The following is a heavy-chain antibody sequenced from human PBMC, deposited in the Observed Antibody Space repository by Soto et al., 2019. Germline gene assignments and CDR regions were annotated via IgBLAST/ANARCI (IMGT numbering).Heavy chain of an antibody. CDR1: GFTFSNYG. CDR3: AKCSSGGCYSPFDC. Sequence: GGSLRLSCVASGFTFSNYGMSWVRQAPGKGPEWVSAITSSGDNTYYAGSVRGRFTISRDSSKNTLYLQMNSLRAEDTAVYYCAKCSSGGCYSPFDCWGQGTLVTVSS. V-gene: IGHV3-23*01. CDR2: ITSSGDNT. J-gene: IGHJ4*02. D-gene: IGHD2-15*01.